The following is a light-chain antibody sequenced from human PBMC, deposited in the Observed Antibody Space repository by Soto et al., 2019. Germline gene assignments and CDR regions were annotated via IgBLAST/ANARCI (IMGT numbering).Light chain of an antibody. V-gene: IGKV1-12*01. J-gene: IGKJ5*01. CDR3: QQAYSFPIT. CDR2: AAS. CDR1: QGISRV. Sequence: DIQMTQSPSSVSASVEDRVTITCRASQGISRVLGWYQQKPGKAPKILIFAASSLQSGVPSRFSGSGSGTDFTLSISNLQPEDFATYYCQQAYSFPITFGQGTRLEI.